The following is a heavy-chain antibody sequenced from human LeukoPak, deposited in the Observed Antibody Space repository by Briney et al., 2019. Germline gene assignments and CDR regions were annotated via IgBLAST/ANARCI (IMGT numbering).Heavy chain of an antibody. CDR1: GFTFGDYA. CDR2: ISRSSGSI. Sequence: GRSLRLSCAASGFTFGDYAMHWVRQAPGKGLEWVSGISRSSGSIGYADSVKGRFTISRDNAKNSLYLQMNSLRAEDAALYYCAKADSMVRGVIIRWGQGTLVTVSS. V-gene: IGHV3-9*01. D-gene: IGHD3-10*01. J-gene: IGHJ4*02. CDR3: AKADSMVRGVIIR.